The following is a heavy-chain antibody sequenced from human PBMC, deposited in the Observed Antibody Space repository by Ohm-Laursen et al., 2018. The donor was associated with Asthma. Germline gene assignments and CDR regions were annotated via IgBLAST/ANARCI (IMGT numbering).Heavy chain of an antibody. CDR2: LNPNRGNT. CDR1: GYTFTRFD. Sequence: SVKVSCNGSGYTFTRFDIHWVRQVPGQGLEWTGWLNPNRGNTDLAQKFQGRVTMTWDTSITTVYMEVSSLRSADTAVYYCAKVGLTYYNAMDVWGQGTTVTVSS. J-gene: IGHJ6*02. D-gene: IGHD4/OR15-4a*01. V-gene: IGHV1-8*01. CDR3: AKVGLTYYNAMDV.